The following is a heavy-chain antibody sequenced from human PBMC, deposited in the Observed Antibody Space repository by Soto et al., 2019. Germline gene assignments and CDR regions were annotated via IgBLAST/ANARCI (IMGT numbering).Heavy chain of an antibody. D-gene: IGHD2-2*02. CDR3: AGTREIPYYHGMDV. V-gene: IGHV1-69*01. J-gene: IGHJ6*02. CDR1: GGTLSSYA. Sequence: QVQLVQSGAEVKKPGSSVKVSCKASGGTLSSYAINWVRQAPGQGLEWMGGIIPIVGSANYAPKFQGRVTITADESASTAYMELSSLRSEDTAVYYCAGTREIPYYHGMDVWGQGTTVTVSS. CDR2: IIPIVGSA.